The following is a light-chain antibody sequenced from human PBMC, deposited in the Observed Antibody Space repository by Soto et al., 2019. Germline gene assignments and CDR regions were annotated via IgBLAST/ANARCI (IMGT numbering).Light chain of an antibody. CDR2: GAS. CDR3: QHYGSALFT. Sequence: EIVLTQSPSTLSLSPGDRATLSCRASQSFSSSYLAWYQQKPGQPPRLLIYGASSRASGIPDRFSGSGSGTDFTLTLSSLQPEDFAVYYCQHYGSALFTFGPGTKVDVK. V-gene: IGKV3-20*01. CDR1: QSFSSSY. J-gene: IGKJ3*01.